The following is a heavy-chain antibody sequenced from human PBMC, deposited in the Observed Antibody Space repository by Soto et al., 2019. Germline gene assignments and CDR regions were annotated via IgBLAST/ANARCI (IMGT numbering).Heavy chain of an antibody. CDR3: ARETLLWFGELSRPFDY. CDR2: ISSSGSTI. D-gene: IGHD3-10*01. Sequence: GESLKISCAASGFTFSSYEMNWVRQAPGKGLEWVSYISSSGSTIYYADSVKGRFTISRDNAKNSLYLQMNSLRAEDTAVYYCARETLLWFGELSRPFDYWGQGTLVTVSS. V-gene: IGHV3-48*03. J-gene: IGHJ4*02. CDR1: GFTFSSYE.